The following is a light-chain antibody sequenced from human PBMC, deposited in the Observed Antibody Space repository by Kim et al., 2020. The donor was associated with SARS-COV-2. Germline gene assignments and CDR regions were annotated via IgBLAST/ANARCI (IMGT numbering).Light chain of an antibody. Sequence: SYELTQPPSVSVSPGQTASITCSGDKLGDKYACWYQQKPGQSPVLVIYQDSKRPSGIPERFSGSKSGNTATLTISGTQAMDEADYYCQAWDSSTADVVFGGGTQLTVL. CDR3: QAWDSSTADVV. CDR2: QDS. J-gene: IGLJ2*01. CDR1: KLGDKY. V-gene: IGLV3-1*01.